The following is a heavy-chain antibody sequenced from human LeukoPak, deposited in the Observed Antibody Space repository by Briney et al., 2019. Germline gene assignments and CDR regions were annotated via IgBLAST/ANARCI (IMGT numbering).Heavy chain of an antibody. J-gene: IGHJ4*02. CDR1: GGSISSYY. D-gene: IGHD5-12*01. CDR2: IYYSGST. Sequence: PSETLSLTCTVSGGSISSYYWSWIRQPPGKGLGWIGYIYYSGSTNYNPSLKSRVTISVDTSKNQFSLKLSSVTAADTAVYYCARQDSGYGSFDYWGQGTLVTVSS. V-gene: IGHV4-59*08. CDR3: ARQDSGYGSFDY.